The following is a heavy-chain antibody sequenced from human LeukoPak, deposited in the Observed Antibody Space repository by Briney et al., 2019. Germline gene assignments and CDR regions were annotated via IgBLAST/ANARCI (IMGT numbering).Heavy chain of an antibody. Sequence: PSETLSLTCTVSGGSISSSSYYWGWIRQPPVKWLEWIGSIYYSGSTYYNPSLKSRVTISVDTSKNQFSLKLSSVTAADTAVYYCARQGGLGYCSSTSCYVWNWFDPWGQGTLVTVSS. CDR1: GGSISSSSYY. CDR3: ARQGGLGYCSSTSCYVWNWFDP. CDR2: IYYSGST. V-gene: IGHV4-39*01. J-gene: IGHJ5*02. D-gene: IGHD2-2*01.